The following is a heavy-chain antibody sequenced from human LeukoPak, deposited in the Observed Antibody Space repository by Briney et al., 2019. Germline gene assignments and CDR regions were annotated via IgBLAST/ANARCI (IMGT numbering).Heavy chain of an antibody. Sequence: PGGSLRLSCAASGFTFSSYAMSWVRQAPGKGLEWVSGISGSDGSTNYADSVKGRFTISRDNYKNTLYVQMNSLRAEDTAVYYCTRRYNYDSSGYYYVRDAFDIWGQGTMVTVSS. J-gene: IGHJ3*02. CDR3: TRRYNYDSSGYYYVRDAFDI. CDR2: ISGSDGST. CDR1: GFTFSSYA. V-gene: IGHV3-23*01. D-gene: IGHD3-22*01.